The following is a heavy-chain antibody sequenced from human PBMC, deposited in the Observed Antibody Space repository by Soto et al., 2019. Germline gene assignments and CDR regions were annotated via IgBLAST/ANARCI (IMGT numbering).Heavy chain of an antibody. CDR3: ARVPGP. J-gene: IGHJ5*02. CDR2: IYHSGST. Sequence: SQKCSVAEGCRCSGGYSWSWIRQPPGKGLEWIGYIYHSGSTYYNPSLKSRVTISVDRSKNQFSLKLNSVTAADTAVYYCARVPGPWGQGTPVTVSS. CDR1: EGCRCSGGYS. V-gene: IGHV4-30-2*01.